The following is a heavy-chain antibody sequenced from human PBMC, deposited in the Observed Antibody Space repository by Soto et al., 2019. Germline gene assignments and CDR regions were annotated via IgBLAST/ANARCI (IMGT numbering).Heavy chain of an antibody. J-gene: IGHJ6*02. Sequence: PSETLSLTCTVSGGSVSSGNYFWSWIRQPPGKGLEWIGYIHSSGSTNSNPSLKSRVTISLDTSRNQFSLKLTSVTAADTAVYYCAILTKPTAVTTAFRGGYGLDVWGQGTTVTVSS. CDR2: IHSSGST. D-gene: IGHD4-17*01. CDR1: GGSVSSGNYF. CDR3: AILTKPTAVTTAFRGGYGLDV. V-gene: IGHV4-61*01.